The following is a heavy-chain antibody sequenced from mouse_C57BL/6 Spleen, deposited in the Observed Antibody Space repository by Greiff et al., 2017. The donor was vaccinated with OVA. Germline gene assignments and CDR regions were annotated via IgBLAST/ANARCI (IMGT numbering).Heavy chain of an antibody. Sequence: EVQLKQSGPELVKPGASVKISCKASGYTFTDYYMNWVKQSHGKSLEWIGDINPNNGGTSYNQKFKGKATLTVDKSSSTAYMELRSLTSEDSAVYYCARSDYYGSSYGFAYWGQGTLVTVSA. CDR3: ARSDYYGSSYGFAY. CDR2: INPNNGGT. CDR1: GYTFTDYY. J-gene: IGHJ3*01. D-gene: IGHD1-1*01. V-gene: IGHV1-26*01.